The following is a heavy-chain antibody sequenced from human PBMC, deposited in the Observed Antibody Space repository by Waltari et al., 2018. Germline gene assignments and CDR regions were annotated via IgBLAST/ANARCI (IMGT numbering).Heavy chain of an antibody. J-gene: IGHJ6*02. Sequence: QVQLQESGPGLVKPSQTPSLTCTVSGDSVSSGGHYWSWIRQQPGKGLEWLADIHYTGNTKYHPSLRSRITISVDTSKNQFSLKLSSVTAADTGIYYCARGLRTANMVGGVIMGMDVWGQGTTVTVSS. V-gene: IGHV4-31*03. CDR3: ARGLRTANMVGGVIMGMDV. CDR2: IHYTGNT. D-gene: IGHD3-10*01. CDR1: GDSVSSGGHY.